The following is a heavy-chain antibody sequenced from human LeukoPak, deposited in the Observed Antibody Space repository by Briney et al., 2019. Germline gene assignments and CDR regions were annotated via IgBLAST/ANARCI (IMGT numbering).Heavy chain of an antibody. V-gene: IGHV3-23*01. Sequence: PGGSLRLSCAASGFTFSSYAMSWVRQAPGKGLEWVSAISVGGGSTYYADSAKGRFTISRDNSKNTLYLQMNSLRAEDTAVYYCATTPPKRSGWYHSVNQEGGQGTLVTVSS. CDR2: ISVGGGST. CDR1: GFTFSSYA. D-gene: IGHD6-19*01. J-gene: IGHJ4*02. CDR3: ATTPPKRSGWYHSVNQE.